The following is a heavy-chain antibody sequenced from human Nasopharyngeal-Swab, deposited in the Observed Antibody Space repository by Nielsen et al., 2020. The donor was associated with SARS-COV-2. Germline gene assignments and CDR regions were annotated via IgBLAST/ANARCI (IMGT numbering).Heavy chain of an antibody. CDR3: ARGYCSGGSSYRYYYHYYMDV. D-gene: IGHD2-15*01. V-gene: IGHV4-59*01. CDR2: IYYSGST. J-gene: IGHJ6*03. Sequence: WIRQPPGKGLEWIGYIYYSGSTKYNPSLKSRVTISVDTSKNQFSLKLSSVTAADTAAYYCARGYCSGGSSYRYYYHYYMDVWGKGTTVTVSS.